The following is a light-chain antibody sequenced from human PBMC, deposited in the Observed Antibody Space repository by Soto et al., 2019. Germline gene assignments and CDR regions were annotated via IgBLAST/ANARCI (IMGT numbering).Light chain of an antibody. V-gene: IGKV3-15*01. J-gene: IGKJ5*01. Sequence: VLTQSPGTLSLSPGERATLSCRASQHVVSSFLAWYQQKPGQAPRLLIYDASTRATGIPARFSGSGSGTEFTLTISSLQSEDFAVYYCQQYNNWPPITFGQGTRLEIK. CDR1: QHVVSSF. CDR2: DAS. CDR3: QQYNNWPPIT.